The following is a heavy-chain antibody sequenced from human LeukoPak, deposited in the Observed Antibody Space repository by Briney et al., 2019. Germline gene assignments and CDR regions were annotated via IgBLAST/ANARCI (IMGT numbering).Heavy chain of an antibody. CDR1: GFTFSSYW. D-gene: IGHD3-22*01. J-gene: IGHJ6*02. CDR3: ARGKDRSGYYYYYYYGMDV. Sequence: TGGSLRLSCAASGFTFSSYWMHWVRQAPGKGLVWVSRINSDGSSTSYADSVKGRFTISRDNAKNTLYLQMNSLRAEDTAVYYCARGKDRSGYYYYYYYGMDVWGQGTTVTVSS. CDR2: INSDGSST. V-gene: IGHV3-74*01.